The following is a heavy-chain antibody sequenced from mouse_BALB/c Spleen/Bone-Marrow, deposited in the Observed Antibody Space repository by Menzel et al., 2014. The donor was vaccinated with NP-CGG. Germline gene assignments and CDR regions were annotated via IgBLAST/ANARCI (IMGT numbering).Heavy chain of an antibody. V-gene: IGHV5-9-3*01. CDR2: IDIYGGE. CDR3: ARASGVSTGPFNL. D-gene: IGHD2-1*01. Sequence: EESGGRLVTPGTPLTLTCTASGIDLSSYAMGWVRQAPGKGLEWIGIIDIYGGEYTASWVNGRFTISKTSTTVDLKVTSPTTEDTAIYFCARASGVSTGPFNLWGQGTLVTVS. J-gene: IGHJ3*02. CDR1: GIDLSSYA.